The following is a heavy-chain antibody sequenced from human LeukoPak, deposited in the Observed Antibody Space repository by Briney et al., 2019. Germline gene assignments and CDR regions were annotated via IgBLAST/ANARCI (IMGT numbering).Heavy chain of an antibody. V-gene: IGHV1-69*01. Sequence: GASVKVSCKASGGTFSSYAISWVRQAPGQGLEWMGGIIPIFGTANYAQKFQGRVTITADESTSTAYMELSSLRSEDTAVYYCASSTQPLPSNAYTVTTDYWGQGTLDTVSS. D-gene: IGHD4-11*01. CDR1: GGTFSSYA. CDR2: IIPIFGTA. CDR3: ASSTQPLPSNAYTVTTDY. J-gene: IGHJ4*02.